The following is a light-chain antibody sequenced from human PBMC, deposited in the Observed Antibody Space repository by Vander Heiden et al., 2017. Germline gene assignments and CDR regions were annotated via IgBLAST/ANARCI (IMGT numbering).Light chain of an antibody. CDR2: EVS. J-gene: IGLJ2*01. CDR3: SSYAGRSNYVV. Sequence: HSALTPPPPASGSPGQSVHISCTGTSSDVGAYNYVSWYQQHPGKAPKVMIYEVSKRPSGVADRFSGSKSGNTASLTVSGLQADDEADYYCSSYAGRSNYVVFGGGTKLTVL. CDR1: SSDVGAYNY. V-gene: IGLV2-8*01.